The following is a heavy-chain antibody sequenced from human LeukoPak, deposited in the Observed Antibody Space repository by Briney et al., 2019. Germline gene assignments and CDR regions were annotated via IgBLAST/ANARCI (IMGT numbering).Heavy chain of an antibody. CDR1: GGSISSGSYY. J-gene: IGHJ6*03. D-gene: IGHD3-10*01. Sequence: PSQTLSLTCTVSGGSISSGSYYWSWIRQPAGKGLEWIGRIYTSGSTNYNPSLKSRVTISVDTSKNQFSLKLSSVTAADTAVYYCARELAGLTMVRGVIIGYYYYYMDVWGKGTTVTVSS. CDR3: ARELAGLTMVRGVIIGYYYYYMDV. CDR2: IYTSGST. V-gene: IGHV4-61*02.